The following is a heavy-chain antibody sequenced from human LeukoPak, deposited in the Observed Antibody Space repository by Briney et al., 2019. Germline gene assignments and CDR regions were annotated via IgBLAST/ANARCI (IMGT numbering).Heavy chain of an antibody. CDR3: AREGNSGCYPY. J-gene: IGHJ4*02. D-gene: IGHD3-22*01. CDR2: ISSDGSEK. Sequence: PGGSLRLSCAASGLAFSSYPMHWVRQAPGKGLEWVAVISSDGSEKHYADPVKGRFTISRDNSKNTLYLQMSSLRAEDTAMYYCAREGNSGCYPYWGQGILVTVSS. V-gene: IGHV3-30-3*01. CDR1: GLAFSSYP.